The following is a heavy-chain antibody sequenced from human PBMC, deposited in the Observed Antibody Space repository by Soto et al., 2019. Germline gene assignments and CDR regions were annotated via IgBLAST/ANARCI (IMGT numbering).Heavy chain of an antibody. D-gene: IGHD3-22*01. CDR3: AKARDYYDSSGYYLDY. V-gene: IGHV3-30*18. CDR2: ISYDGSNK. J-gene: IGHJ4*02. Sequence: GGSLRLSCAASGFTFSSYGMHWVRQAPGKGLEWVAVISYDGSNKYYADSVKGRFTISRDNSKNTLYLQMNSLRAEDTAVYYCAKARDYYDSSGYYLDYWGQGPLVTVS. CDR1: GFTFSSYG.